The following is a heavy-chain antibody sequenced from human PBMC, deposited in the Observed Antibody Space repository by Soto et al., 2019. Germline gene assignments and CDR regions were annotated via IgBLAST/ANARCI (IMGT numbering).Heavy chain of an antibody. D-gene: IGHD3-10*01. Sequence: GGSLRLSCAASGFTFSSYAMSWVRQAPGKGLEWVSAISGSGGSTYYADSVKGRFTISRDNSKNTLYLQMNSLRAEDTAVYYCALTPRITMVREHFDYWGQGTLVTVSS. V-gene: IGHV3-23*01. CDR1: GFTFSSYA. CDR2: ISGSGGST. J-gene: IGHJ4*02. CDR3: ALTPRITMVREHFDY.